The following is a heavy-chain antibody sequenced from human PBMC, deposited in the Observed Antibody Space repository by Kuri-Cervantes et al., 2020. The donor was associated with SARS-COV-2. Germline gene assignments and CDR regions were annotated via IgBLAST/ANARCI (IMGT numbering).Heavy chain of an antibody. J-gene: IGHJ6*03. D-gene: IGHD2-2*01. CDR1: GGSFSGYY. CDR2: INHSGST. CDR3: ARGREGVVPATILGLGYFLYFSKDV. Sequence: GSLRLSRAVYGGSFSGYYWSWIRQPPGKGLEWIGEINHSGSTNYNPSLKSRVTISVDTSKNQFSLKLSSVTAADTAVYYCARGREGVVPATILGLGYFLYFSKDVWGKGTSVTVSS. V-gene: IGHV4-34*01.